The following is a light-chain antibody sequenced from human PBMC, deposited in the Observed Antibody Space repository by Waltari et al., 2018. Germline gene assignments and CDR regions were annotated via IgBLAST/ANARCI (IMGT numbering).Light chain of an antibody. CDR1: VLSKQY. CDR2: KDT. V-gene: IGLV3-25*03. Sequence: SNELTQPPSVSVSPGQTARITCSGDVLSKQYAYWYQLKPGRAPVLVMYKDTERPSGIPGLIAGAISGTTVTLTISGVQAEDEADYHCQSADNSGTYEVFGTGTKVTVL. CDR3: QSADNSGTYEV. J-gene: IGLJ1*01.